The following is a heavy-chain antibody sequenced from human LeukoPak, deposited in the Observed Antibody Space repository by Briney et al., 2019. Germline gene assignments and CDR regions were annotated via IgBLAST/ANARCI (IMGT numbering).Heavy chain of an antibody. CDR2: LSGSSSYI. CDR1: GFTFSTST. V-gene: IGHV3-21*01. D-gene: IGHD1-26*01. CDR3: ATEWALAQN. J-gene: IGHJ4*02. Sequence: GGSPKLSCAASGFTFSTSTMSWVRQAPGKGLEWVSSLSGSSSYIYYADSVKGRFTISRDNAKKSLYLQMDSLRAEDTAIYFCATEWALAQNWGQGTLVTVS.